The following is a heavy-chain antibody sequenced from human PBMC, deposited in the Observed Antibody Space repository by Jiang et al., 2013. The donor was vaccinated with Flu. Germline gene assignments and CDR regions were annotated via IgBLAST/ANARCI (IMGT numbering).Heavy chain of an antibody. CDR1: GDSVSSNSAA. D-gene: IGHD5-24*01. CDR2: TYYRSKWYN. V-gene: IGHV6-1*01. J-gene: IGHJ4*02. CDR3: ARGARWLQFIDY. Sequence: GLVKPSQTLSLTCAISGDSVSSNSAAWNWIRQSPSRGLEWLGRTYYRSKWYNDYAVSMKSRITINPDTSKNQFSLKLSSVTAADTAVYYCARGARWLQFIDYWGQGTLVTVSS.